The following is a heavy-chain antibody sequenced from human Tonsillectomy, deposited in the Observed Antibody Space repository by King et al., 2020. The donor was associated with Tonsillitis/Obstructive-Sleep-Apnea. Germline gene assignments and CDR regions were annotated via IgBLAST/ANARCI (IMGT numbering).Heavy chain of an antibody. CDR1: GGSISSSSYY. Sequence: QLQESGPGLVKPSETLSLTCTVSGGSISSSSYYWGWIRQPPGKGLEWIGSIYYSGSTYYNPSLKSRVTISVDTSKNQFSLKLSSVTDADTAVYYCARQKVLRFLEWPSTNNWFDPWGQGTLVTVSS. V-gene: IGHV4-39*01. CDR2: IYYSGST. J-gene: IGHJ5*02. D-gene: IGHD3-3*01. CDR3: ARQKVLRFLEWPSTNNWFDP.